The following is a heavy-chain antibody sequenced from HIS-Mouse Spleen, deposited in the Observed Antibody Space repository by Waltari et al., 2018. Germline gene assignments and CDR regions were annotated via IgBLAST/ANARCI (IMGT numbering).Heavy chain of an antibody. CDR1: GFTFSSYS. V-gene: IGHV3-21*01. D-gene: IGHD1-26*01. CDR3: ARDCGGSYFPFAYYYGMDV. CDR2: ISSSSSYI. Sequence: EVQLVESGGGLVKPGGSLRLSCAASGFTFSSYSMNWVRQAPGKGLEWVSSISSSSSYIYYADSVKGRFTISRDNAKNSLYLQMNSLRAEDTAVYYCARDCGGSYFPFAYYYGMDVWGQGTTVTVSS. J-gene: IGHJ6*02.